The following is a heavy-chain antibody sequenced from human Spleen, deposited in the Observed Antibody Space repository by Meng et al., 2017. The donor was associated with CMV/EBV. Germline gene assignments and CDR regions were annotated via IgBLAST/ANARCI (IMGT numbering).Heavy chain of an antibody. CDR2: IYSDGHT. Sequence: GESLKISCAASAFPVSSNYMTRVRQAPGKGLEWVSIIYSDGHTYYRDSVKGSFTISKDNSKNTLSLQMNTLRAEDTAVYYCARVNPANYNQWTRLYYYYGMDVWGQGTTVTVSS. CDR3: ARVNPANYNQWTRLYYYYGMDV. CDR1: AFPVSSNY. J-gene: IGHJ6*02. D-gene: IGHD1-1*01. V-gene: IGHV3-66*01.